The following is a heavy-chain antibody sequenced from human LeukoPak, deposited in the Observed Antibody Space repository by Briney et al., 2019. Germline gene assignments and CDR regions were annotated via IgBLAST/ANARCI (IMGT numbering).Heavy chain of an antibody. CDR3: ASRSSTYAYNWFDP. CDR2: IYYSGST. D-gene: IGHD2-2*01. V-gene: IGHV4-39*01. Sequence: SETLSLTCTVSGGSITSSIYYWDWIRQPPGKGLEWNGSIYYSGSTYYNPSLKSRVTISVNTSKNQFSLKLTSVTAADTAVYYCASRSSTYAYNWFDPWGQGTLVTVSS. J-gene: IGHJ5*02. CDR1: GGSITSSIYY.